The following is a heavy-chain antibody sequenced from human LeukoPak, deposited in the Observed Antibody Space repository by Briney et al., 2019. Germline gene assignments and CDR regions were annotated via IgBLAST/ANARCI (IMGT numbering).Heavy chain of an antibody. CDR2: IYHGGST. CDR3: ARAHGSGSYYSWFDP. CDR1: GGSISSSSYY. V-gene: IGHV4-30-2*01. Sequence: SETLSLTCTVSGGSISSSSYYWGWIRQPPGKGLEWIGYIYHGGSTYYNPSLKSRVTISVDRSKNQFSLKLSSVTAADTAVYYCARAHGSGSYYSWFDPWGQGTLVTVSS. J-gene: IGHJ5*02. D-gene: IGHD3-10*01.